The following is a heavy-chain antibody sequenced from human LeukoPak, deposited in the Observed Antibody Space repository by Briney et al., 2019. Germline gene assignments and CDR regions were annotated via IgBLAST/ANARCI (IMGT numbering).Heavy chain of an antibody. CDR1: GFTFSSYA. V-gene: IGHV3-23*01. J-gene: IGHJ4*02. CDR2: ISGSGGST. Sequence: GGSLRLSCAAPGFTFSSYAMSWVRQAPGKGLEWVSAISGSGGSTYYADSVKGRFTISRDNSKNTLYLQMNSLRAEDTAVYYCAKATPYDILTGYSFVFDYWGQGTLVTVSS. CDR3: AKATPYDILTGYSFVFDY. D-gene: IGHD3-9*01.